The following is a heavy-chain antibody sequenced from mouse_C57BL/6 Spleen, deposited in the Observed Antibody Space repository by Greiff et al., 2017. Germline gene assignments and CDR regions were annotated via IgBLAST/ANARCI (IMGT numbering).Heavy chain of an antibody. CDR2: IRSKSNNYAT. J-gene: IGHJ1*03. Sequence: EVKLMESGGGLVQPKGSLKLSCAASGFSFNTYAMNWVRQAPGKGLEWVARIRSKSNNYATYYADSVKDRFTISRDDSESMLYLQMNNLKTEDTAMYYCVRHTYGKGYFDVWGTGTTVTVSS. CDR3: VRHTYGKGYFDV. D-gene: IGHD2-1*01. CDR1: GFSFNTYA. V-gene: IGHV10-1*01.